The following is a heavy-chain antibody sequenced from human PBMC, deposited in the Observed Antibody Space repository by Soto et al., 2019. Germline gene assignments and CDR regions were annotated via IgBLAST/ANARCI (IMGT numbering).Heavy chain of an antibody. Sequence: QAQLVESGGGVAQPGRSLRLSCLVSGFSFSDYGMHWVRQAPGKGRELVAVIWHDGSNKYYADSVKGRFTIYRDNSKNTLYLQMNSLRVEDTAVYYCARDRDGFNSNLDFWGQGTLVTVSS. D-gene: IGHD2-21*01. CDR1: GFSFSDYG. J-gene: IGHJ4*02. CDR2: IWHDGSNK. V-gene: IGHV3-33*01. CDR3: ARDRDGFNSNLDF.